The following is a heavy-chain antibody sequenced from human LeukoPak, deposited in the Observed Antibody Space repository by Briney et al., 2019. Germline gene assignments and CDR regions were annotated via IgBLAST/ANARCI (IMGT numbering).Heavy chain of an antibody. Sequence: GGSLRLSCAASGFTFSRHWMHWVRQAPGKGLVWGSRINSDGSSTSYAESVKGRFTISRDNANNILFLKMNSLRAEDTAVYYCARGPDASGIYRPGDYWGQGTLVTVSS. J-gene: IGHJ4*02. D-gene: IGHD3-10*01. V-gene: IGHV3-74*01. CDR2: INSDGSST. CDR3: ARGPDASGIYRPGDY. CDR1: GFTFSRHW.